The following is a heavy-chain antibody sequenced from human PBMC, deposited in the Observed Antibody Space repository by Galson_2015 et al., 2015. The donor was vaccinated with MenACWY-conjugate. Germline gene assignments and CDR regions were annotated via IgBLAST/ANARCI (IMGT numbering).Heavy chain of an antibody. D-gene: IGHD1-26*01. J-gene: IGHJ6*02. CDR3: ARHPPGGRGMDV. CDR1: GYRFINYW. Sequence: QSGAEVKKPGESLKISCKGSGYRFINYWIGWVRQMPGKGLQWTGLIDPVNSNVRYSPSFQGQVTISADESISTAYLQWSSLKASDTAMYYCARHPPGGRGMDVWGRGTTVTVSS. V-gene: IGHV5-51*01. CDR2: IDPVNSNV.